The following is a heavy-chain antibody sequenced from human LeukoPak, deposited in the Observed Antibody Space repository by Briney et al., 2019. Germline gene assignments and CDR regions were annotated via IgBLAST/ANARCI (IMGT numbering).Heavy chain of an antibody. Sequence: SETLSLTCTVSGGSISSYYWSWIRQPPGKGLEWIGYIYYSGSTNYSPSLKSRVTISVDTSKNQFSLKLSSVTAADTAVYYCARGVVITGLDYWGQGTLVTVSS. J-gene: IGHJ4*02. V-gene: IGHV4-59*01. CDR3: ARGVVITGLDY. CDR2: IYYSGST. D-gene: IGHD3-3*01. CDR1: GGSISSYY.